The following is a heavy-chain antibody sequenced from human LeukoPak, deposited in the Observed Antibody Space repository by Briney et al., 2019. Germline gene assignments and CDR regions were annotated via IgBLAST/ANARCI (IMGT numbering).Heavy chain of an antibody. CDR3: ARDRTVLRFLDPDLYYFDY. CDR2: ISGSGGST. D-gene: IGHD3-3*01. J-gene: IGHJ4*02. Sequence: GGSLRLSCAASGFTFSSYAMSWVRQAPGKGLEWVSAISGSGGSTYYADSVKGRFTISRDNAKNSLYLQMNSLRAEDTAVYYCARDRTVLRFLDPDLYYFDYWGQGTLVTVSS. V-gene: IGHV3-23*01. CDR1: GFTFSSYA.